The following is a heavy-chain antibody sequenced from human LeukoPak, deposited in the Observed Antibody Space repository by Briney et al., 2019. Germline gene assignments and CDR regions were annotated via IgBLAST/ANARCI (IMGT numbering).Heavy chain of an antibody. D-gene: IGHD6-13*01. Sequence: GESLKISCKGSGYSFTSYWIGWVRQMPGKGLEWIGIIYPGDSDTRSSPSFQGQVAISADKSISTAYPQWSSLEASDTAMYYGARPMGQQLAAFDYGGQGTRVTVSS. V-gene: IGHV5-51*01. CDR2: IYPGDSDT. CDR1: GYSFTSYW. J-gene: IGHJ4*02. CDR3: ARPMGQQLAAFDY.